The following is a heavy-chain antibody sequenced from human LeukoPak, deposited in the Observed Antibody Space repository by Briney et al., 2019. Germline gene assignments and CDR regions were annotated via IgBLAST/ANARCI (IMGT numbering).Heavy chain of an antibody. J-gene: IGHJ4*02. CDR3: ATRNSGYYSGY. CDR1: GFTFSSYS. CDR2: FSGSDGNT. V-gene: IGHV3-23*01. D-gene: IGHD3-22*01. Sequence: GGSLRLSCAASGFTFSSYSMSWVRQAPGKGLEWVSVFSGSDGNTYYADSVKGRFTISRDNSKNTLYLQMSSLRAEDTAVYYCATRNSGYYSGYWGQGTLVTVSS.